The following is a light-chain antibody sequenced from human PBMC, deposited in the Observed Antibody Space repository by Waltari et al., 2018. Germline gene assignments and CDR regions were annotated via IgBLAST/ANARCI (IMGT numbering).Light chain of an antibody. Sequence: QSVLTQPTSASGTPGQRVTISCSGGDSNIGQNYVYWYQHLPGTAPKLLIYRDDQRRSEVPDRFSASKSGTSASLAISVLRSEDEGDYYCATWDGNLRVFGGGTKLTVL. CDR3: ATWDGNLRV. CDR2: RDD. J-gene: IGLJ2*01. CDR1: DSNIGQNY. V-gene: IGLV1-47*01.